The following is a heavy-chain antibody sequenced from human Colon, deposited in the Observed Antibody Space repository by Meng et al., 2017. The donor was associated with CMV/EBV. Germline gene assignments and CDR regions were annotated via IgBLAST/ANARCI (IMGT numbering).Heavy chain of an antibody. J-gene: IGHJ5*02. CDR2: IYYSGSN. CDR3: VKGRGYYDSSGHYAGFDP. D-gene: IGHD3-22*01. Sequence: ESLKIPWSVPGGSINSHYWSWIRQPPGKGLEWIGYIYYSGSNKYNPSLKSRVTMSVDTYKNQFSLKLNSVTAADTAVYYCVKGRGYYDSSGHYAGFDPWGQGVLVTVSS. CDR1: GGSINSHY. V-gene: IGHV4-59*11.